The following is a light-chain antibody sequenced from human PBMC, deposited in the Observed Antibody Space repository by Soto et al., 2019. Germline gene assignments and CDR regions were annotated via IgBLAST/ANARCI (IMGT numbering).Light chain of an antibody. Sequence: DLVLTQSPLSLPVTPGEPASISCRSSQSLLQSNGNNHVDWYLQRPGQSPQLLLYLASSRASGVPDRFSGCGSGTEFSLEISRVEAEDVGVYYCLQAAQSPLTFGQGTRLEIK. CDR2: LAS. CDR3: LQAAQSPLT. CDR1: QSLLQSNGNNH. J-gene: IGKJ5*01. V-gene: IGKV2-28*01.